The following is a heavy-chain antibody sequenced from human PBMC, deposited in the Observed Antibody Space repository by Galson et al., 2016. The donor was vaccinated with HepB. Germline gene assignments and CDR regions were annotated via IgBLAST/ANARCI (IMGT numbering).Heavy chain of an antibody. CDR3: ARASQPYCSITSCYAGYYHYYVLDV. CDR1: GFTFSIYG. V-gene: IGHV3-33*01. Sequence: SLRLSCAASGFTFSIYGMHWVRQAPGKGLEWVAVTWYDEINKYYADSVKGRFTISRDYSKNTLYLQMNSLRVDDTAVYYCARASQPYCSITSCYAGYYHYYVLDVWGQGTTVTFSS. J-gene: IGHJ6*02. CDR2: TWYDEINK. D-gene: IGHD2-2*01.